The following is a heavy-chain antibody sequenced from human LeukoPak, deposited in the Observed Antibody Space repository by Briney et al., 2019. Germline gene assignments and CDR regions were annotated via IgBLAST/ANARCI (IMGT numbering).Heavy chain of an antibody. J-gene: IGHJ6*02. Sequence: GSSVQVSCKASGGTFSSYAVSWVRQAPGQGLEWMGGIIPIFGTANYAQKFQGRVTITADESTSTAYMELSSLRSEDTAVYYCARDQHHPYYYYGMDVWGQGTTVTVYS. V-gene: IGHV1-69*01. CDR1: GGTFSSYA. CDR2: IIPIFGTA. CDR3: ARDQHHPYYYYGMDV.